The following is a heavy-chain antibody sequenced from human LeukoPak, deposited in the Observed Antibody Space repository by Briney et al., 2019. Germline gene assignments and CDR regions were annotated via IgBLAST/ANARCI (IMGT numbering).Heavy chain of an antibody. V-gene: IGHV3-21*01. D-gene: IGHD1-26*01. CDR3: GRPLVGTSSAAFDI. CDR1: GFTFSSYS. Sequence: GGSLRLSCAASGFTFSSYSMKWVRQAPGKGLEWVSSISSSSSYIYYADSVKGRFTISRDNAKNTLYLQLNSLRAEDTAVYYCGRPLVGTSSAAFDIWGQGTMVTVSS. CDR2: ISSSSSYI. J-gene: IGHJ3*02.